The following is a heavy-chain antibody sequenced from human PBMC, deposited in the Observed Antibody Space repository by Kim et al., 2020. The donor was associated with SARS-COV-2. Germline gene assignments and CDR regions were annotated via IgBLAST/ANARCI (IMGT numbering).Heavy chain of an antibody. CDR2: ICYSGSISYIP. CDR3: ARAPIWFGELGWFDS. CDR1: GGSINSGGYY. D-gene: IGHD3-10*01. Sequence: SETLSLTCIVSGGSINSGGYYWSWIRQHPGKGLEWIGYICYSGSISYIPSYNPSLKSRVTILLDTSKNQFSLNLTSVTAADTAVYYCARAPIWFGELGWFDSWGQGTLVTVSS. J-gene: IGHJ5*01. V-gene: IGHV4-31*03.